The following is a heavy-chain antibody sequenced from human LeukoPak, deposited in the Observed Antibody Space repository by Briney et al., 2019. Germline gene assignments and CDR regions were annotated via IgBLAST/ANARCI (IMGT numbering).Heavy chain of an antibody. CDR2: MKSNSDNT. Sequence: ASVKVSCKASGYTFTSYDINWVRQATGQGLEWMGWMKSNSDNTGYARKFQGRVTMTRNTSISTAYMELSSLRCEDTAVYYCARGPSSKYYDSSGYESNAFDIWGQGTMVTVSS. CDR3: ARGPSSKYYDSSGYESNAFDI. D-gene: IGHD3-22*01. CDR1: GYTFTSYD. J-gene: IGHJ3*02. V-gene: IGHV1-8*02.